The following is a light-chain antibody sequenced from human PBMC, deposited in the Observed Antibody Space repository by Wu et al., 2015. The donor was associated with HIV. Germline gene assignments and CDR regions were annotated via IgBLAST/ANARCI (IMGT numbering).Light chain of an antibody. J-gene: IGKJ1*01. V-gene: IGKV1-5*03. CDR2: KAS. Sequence: DIQMTQSPSTLSASVGDRVSITCRASQSLSRRLAWYQQKPGKAPKLLIYKASTLASGVPSRFSGSASGTEFTLTISSLQPDDFATYYCQKYNTAPWTFGQGTKVEMK. CDR3: QKYNTAPWT. CDR1: QSLSRR.